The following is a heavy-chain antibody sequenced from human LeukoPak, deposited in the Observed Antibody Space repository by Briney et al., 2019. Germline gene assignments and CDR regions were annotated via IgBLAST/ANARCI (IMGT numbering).Heavy chain of an antibody. CDR3: ARIEWERLGRAFDI. Sequence: PGGSLRLSCAASGFTVSDNYMTWVRQAPGKGLEWVSSIYSAGATHYAESVKGRFTISRDNSKNTLYLQMNSLRAEDTAVYYCARIEWERLGRAFDIWGQGTMVTVSS. J-gene: IGHJ3*02. D-gene: IGHD1-26*01. CDR2: IYSAGAT. CDR1: GFTVSDNY. V-gene: IGHV3-53*01.